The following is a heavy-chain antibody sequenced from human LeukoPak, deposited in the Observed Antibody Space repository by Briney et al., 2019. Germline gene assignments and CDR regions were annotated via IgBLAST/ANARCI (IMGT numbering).Heavy chain of an antibody. J-gene: IGHJ6*03. V-gene: IGHV3-43*02. CDR1: GFTFDDYA. D-gene: IGHD6-13*01. CDR2: ISGDGGGT. CDR3: AKEGIAAAVHYYYCMDV. Sequence: GGSLRLSCAASGFTFDDYAMHWVRQAPGKGLEWVSLISGDGGGTYYADSVKGRFTISRDNSKNSLYLQMNSLRTEDTALYYCAKEGIAAAVHYYYCMDVWGKGTTVTVSS.